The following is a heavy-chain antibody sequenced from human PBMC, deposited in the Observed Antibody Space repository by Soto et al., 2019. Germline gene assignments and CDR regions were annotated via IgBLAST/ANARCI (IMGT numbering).Heavy chain of an antibody. V-gene: IGHV4-39*07. CDR3: ASSNIAAAGFYYYGMDV. J-gene: IGHJ6*02. D-gene: IGHD6-13*01. Sequence: ETLSLTCTVSGGSISSSTYYWGWIRQPPGKGLEWIGSINYSGTTYYNTSLKSRVTIYIDTSKNQFSLKLSSVTAADTAVYYCASSNIAAAGFYYYGMDVWGRGTTVTV. CDR1: GGSISSSTYY. CDR2: INYSGTT.